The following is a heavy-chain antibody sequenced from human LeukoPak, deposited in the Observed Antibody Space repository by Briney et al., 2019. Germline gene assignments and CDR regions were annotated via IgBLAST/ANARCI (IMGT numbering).Heavy chain of an antibody. Sequence: EASVKVSCEASGYTFTSYGISWVRQAPGQGLEWMGWISAYNGNTNYAQKLQGRVTMTTDTSTSTAYMELRSLRSDDTAVYYCARADIVVVVAADYYFDYWGQGTLVTVSS. V-gene: IGHV1-18*01. D-gene: IGHD2-15*01. CDR2: ISAYNGNT. CDR3: ARADIVVVVAADYYFDY. CDR1: GYTFTSYG. J-gene: IGHJ4*02.